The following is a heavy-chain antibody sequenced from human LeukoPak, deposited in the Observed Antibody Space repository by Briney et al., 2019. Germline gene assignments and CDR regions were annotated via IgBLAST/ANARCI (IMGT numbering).Heavy chain of an antibody. CDR2: IYWDDEK. CDR3: AHVQLYNWFYP. V-gene: IGHV2-5*02. Sequence: ESAPTLVNPTQTLTLTCTFSGFSLSTSGEGVGWIRQTPGKALEWLALIYWDDEKRYSPSLKSRLTITKDTSKNQVVLTMTNMDPVDTATYYCAHVQLYNWFYPWGQGTLVTVSS. J-gene: IGHJ5*02. D-gene: IGHD1-1*01. CDR1: GFSLSTSGEG.